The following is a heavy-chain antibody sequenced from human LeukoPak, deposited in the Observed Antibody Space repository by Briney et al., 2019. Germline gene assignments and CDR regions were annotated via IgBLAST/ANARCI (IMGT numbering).Heavy chain of an antibody. CDR2: IWYDGSNK. CDR1: GFTFSSYD. J-gene: IGHJ5*02. V-gene: IGHV3-33*01. CDR3: ARDPGAIVVVPATTNANWFDP. Sequence: PGRSQRLSCTASGFTFSSYDMHWVRQAPGKGLEWTAVIWYDGSNKYYADSVKGRFTISRDNSKNTLYLQMNSLRAEDTAVYYCARDPGAIVVVPATTNANWFDPWGQGTLVTVSS. D-gene: IGHD2-2*01.